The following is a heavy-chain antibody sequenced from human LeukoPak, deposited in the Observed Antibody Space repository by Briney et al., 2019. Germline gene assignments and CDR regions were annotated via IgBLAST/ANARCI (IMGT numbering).Heavy chain of an antibody. J-gene: IGHJ6*02. CDR1: GFIFSGYA. Sequence: GGSLRLSCAASGFIFSGYAMHWVRQAPGKGLECVAVISYDGNNKYYADSVKGRFTISRDNSKNTLYLQMNSLRVEDTAVYYCARDRDSSSSSAWYGMDVWGQGTTVTVSS. V-gene: IGHV3-30-3*01. CDR2: ISYDGNNK. CDR3: ARDRDSSSSSAWYGMDV. D-gene: IGHD6-6*01.